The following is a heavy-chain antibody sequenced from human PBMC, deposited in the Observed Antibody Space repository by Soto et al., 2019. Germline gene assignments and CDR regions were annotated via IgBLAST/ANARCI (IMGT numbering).Heavy chain of an antibody. J-gene: IGHJ5*02. D-gene: IGHD3-22*01. CDR2: ISDSGST. Sequence: SETLSLTCTVSGGSISDGYYWSWIRQHPGKGLEWIGSISDSGSTSYNPSLKSRLTISVDTSKNQFSLNLGSVTAADTAVYYCARRDRSGFSYWLDTWGQGTLVTVS. V-gene: IGHV4-31*03. CDR1: GGSISDGYY. CDR3: ARRDRSGFSYWLDT.